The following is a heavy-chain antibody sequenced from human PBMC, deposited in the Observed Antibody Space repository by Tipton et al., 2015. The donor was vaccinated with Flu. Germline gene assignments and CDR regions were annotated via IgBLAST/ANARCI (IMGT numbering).Heavy chain of an antibody. CDR2: ISYSGST. D-gene: IGHD1-26*01. J-gene: IGHJ2*01. V-gene: IGHV4-59*01. CDR1: GGSISSFY. Sequence: TLSLTCTVSGGSISSFYWSWIRQPPGKGLEWIGYISYSGSTNYNPSLKSRVTISVDTSKNQFSLKLSSVTTADTAVYYCASLLYSLGNWYFDVWGRGTLVTVSP. CDR3: ASLLYSLGNWYFDV.